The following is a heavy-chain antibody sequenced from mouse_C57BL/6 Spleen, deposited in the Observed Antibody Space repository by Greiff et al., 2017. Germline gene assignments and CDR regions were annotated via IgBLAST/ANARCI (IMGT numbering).Heavy chain of an antibody. CDR1: VYSITSGYY. D-gene: IGHD3-2*02. V-gene: IGHV3-6*01. J-gene: IGHJ2*01. CDR2: ISYDGSN. Sequence: EVQRVESGPGLVKPSQSLSLTCSVTVYSITSGYYWNWIRQFPGNKLEWMGYISYDGSNNYNPSLKNRISITRDTSKNQFFLKLNSVTTEDTATYYCARGGQLRLPYYFDYWGQGTTLTVSS. CDR3: ARGGQLRLPYYFDY.